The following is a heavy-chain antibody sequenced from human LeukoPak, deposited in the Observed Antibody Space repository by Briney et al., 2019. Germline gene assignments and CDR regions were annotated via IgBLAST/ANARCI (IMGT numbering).Heavy chain of an antibody. CDR2: IKSNTDGGTT. V-gene: IGHV3-15*01. CDR1: GFTFSNAW. CDR3: TAVDYDY. J-gene: IGHJ4*01. Sequence: GGSLRLSCAASGFTFSNAWVTWVRQVPGKGLEWVGRIKSNTDGGTTDYAAPVKGRFTISRDNSENKVYLQMNSLKTEDTAVYYCTAVDYDYWGQGSLVTVSS. D-gene: IGHD4-23*01.